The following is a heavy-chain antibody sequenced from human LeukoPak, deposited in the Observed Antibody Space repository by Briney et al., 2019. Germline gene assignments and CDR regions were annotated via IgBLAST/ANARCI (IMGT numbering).Heavy chain of an antibody. CDR3: ARWSYDSSAHSDY. J-gene: IGHJ4*02. V-gene: IGHV1-2*02. CDR1: GYTFIAYY. D-gene: IGHD3-22*01. CDR2: INPNSGGT. Sequence: ASVKVSCKASGYTFIAYYMHWVRQAPGQGLEWMGWINPNSGGTNYAQKFQGRVTMTRDTSISTAYMDLSRLRSDDTAVYYCARWSYDSSAHSDYWGQGTLITVSS.